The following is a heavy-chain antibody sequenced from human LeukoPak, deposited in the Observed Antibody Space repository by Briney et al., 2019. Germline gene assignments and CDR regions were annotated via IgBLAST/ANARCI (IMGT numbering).Heavy chain of an antibody. CDR3: AKVGYCSSTSCSQWAFDI. V-gene: IGHV3-23*01. D-gene: IGHD2-2*03. J-gene: IGHJ3*02. CDR1: GFTFSSYA. CDR2: ISGSGGST. Sequence: GGSLRLSCAASGFTFSSYAMSWVRQAPGKGLEWVSAISGSGGSTYYADSVKGRFTISRDNSKHTLYLQMNRLRAEDTAVYYCAKVGYCSSTSCSQWAFDIWGQGTMVTVSS.